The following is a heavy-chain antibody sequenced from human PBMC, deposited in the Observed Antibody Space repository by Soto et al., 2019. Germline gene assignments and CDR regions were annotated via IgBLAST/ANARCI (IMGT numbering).Heavy chain of an antibody. V-gene: IGHV1-3*01. Sequence: ASVKVSCKASGYTFTSYAMHWVRQAPGQRLEWMGWINAGNGNTKYSQKFQGRVTITRDTSASTAYMELSSLRSEDTAVYYCARDSRYCSSTSCNPEFAYWGQGTLVTVSS. J-gene: IGHJ4*02. CDR2: INAGNGNT. CDR3: ARDSRYCSSTSCNPEFAY. CDR1: GYTFTSYA. D-gene: IGHD2-2*01.